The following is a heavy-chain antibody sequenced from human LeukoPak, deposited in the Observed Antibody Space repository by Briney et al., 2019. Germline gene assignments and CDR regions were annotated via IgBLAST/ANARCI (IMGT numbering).Heavy chain of an antibody. V-gene: IGHV3-66*01. Sequence: PGGSLRLSCAASEFSVGSNNMTWVRQAPGTGLERVSLIYSGCSTYYSDSVKGRFTISRNNSKNALYLQMNSLRAEDAAVYYCARGRSGYHNTGGQGTLVTVSS. CDR2: IYSGCST. D-gene: IGHD5-12*01. J-gene: IGHJ4*02. CDR1: EFSVGSNN. CDR3: ARGRSGYHNT.